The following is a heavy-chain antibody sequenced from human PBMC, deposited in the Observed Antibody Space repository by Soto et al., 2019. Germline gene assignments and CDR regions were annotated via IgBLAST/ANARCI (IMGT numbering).Heavy chain of an antibody. CDR2: ITSNGDST. V-gene: IGHV3-23*01. Sequence: PGGSLRLSCAAFGFDFNKYAMTWVRQAPGKGLQWVSSITSNGDSTYYADSVKGRFTISRDNSKNTLYLQMNSLRAEDTAVYYCARPYCSSTSCYGWFDPWGQGTLVTVSS. J-gene: IGHJ5*02. CDR1: GFDFNKYA. CDR3: ARPYCSSTSCYGWFDP. D-gene: IGHD2-2*01.